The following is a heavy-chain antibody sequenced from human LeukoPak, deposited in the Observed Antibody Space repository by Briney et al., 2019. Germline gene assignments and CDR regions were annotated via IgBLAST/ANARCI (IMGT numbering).Heavy chain of an antibody. CDR1: GGSISSSSYY. J-gene: IGHJ4*02. CDR2: IYYSGST. V-gene: IGHV4-39*07. CDR3: ARLWVVFRSYYYDSSGYYSRGFFDY. D-gene: IGHD3-22*01. Sequence: SETLSLTCTVSGGSISSSSYYWGWIRQPPGNGLEWIGSIYYSGSTYYNPSLKSRVTISVDTSKNQFSLKLSSVTAADTAVYYCARLWVVFRSYYYDSSGYYSRGFFDYWGQGTLVTVSS.